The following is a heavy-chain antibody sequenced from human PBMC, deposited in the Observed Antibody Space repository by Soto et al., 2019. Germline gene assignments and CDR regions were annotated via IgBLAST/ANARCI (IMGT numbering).Heavy chain of an antibody. D-gene: IGHD6-13*01. V-gene: IGHV3-20*04. J-gene: IGHJ4*02. CDR3: TKANPTAQYSSSQFDY. Sequence: GVSLRLSCSTSGFTIDDYGISCVRQVPGQGLEWVSGMYWSSGSIGYADSVKGRFTISRDNAKNSLYLQMNSLRAEDTALYYCTKANPTAQYSSSQFDYWGQGTLVTVSS. CDR2: MYWSSGSI. CDR1: GFTIDDYG.